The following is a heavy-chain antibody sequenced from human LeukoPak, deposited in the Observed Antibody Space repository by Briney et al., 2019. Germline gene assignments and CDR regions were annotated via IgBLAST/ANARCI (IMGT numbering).Heavy chain of an antibody. CDR2: ISGSGDNT. CDR3: AKDKGYSSGWYLLDP. D-gene: IGHD6-19*01. CDR1: GFTFSAYA. V-gene: IGHV3-23*01. J-gene: IGHJ5*02. Sequence: GGSLRLSCAASGFTFSAYAMNWVRQAPGKGLEWVSGISGSGDNTYHADSVKGRFSISRDNSKNTLYLQMNNLRAEDTAVYYCAKDKGYSSGWYLLDPWGQGTLVTVSS.